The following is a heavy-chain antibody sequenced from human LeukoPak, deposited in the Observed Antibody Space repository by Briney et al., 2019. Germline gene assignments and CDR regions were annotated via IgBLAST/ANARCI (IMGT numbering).Heavy chain of an antibody. V-gene: IGHV3-66*01. CDR3: ARDRGVTAMVGYYFDY. Sequence: GGSLRLSCAASGFTVSSNYMSWVRQAPGRGLEWGSVIYSGGSTYYADSVKGRFTIPRDNSKNTLYLQMNSLRAEDTAVYYCARDRGVTAMVGYYFDYWGQGTLVTVSS. J-gene: IGHJ4*02. CDR1: GFTVSSNY. D-gene: IGHD5-18*01. CDR2: IYSGGST.